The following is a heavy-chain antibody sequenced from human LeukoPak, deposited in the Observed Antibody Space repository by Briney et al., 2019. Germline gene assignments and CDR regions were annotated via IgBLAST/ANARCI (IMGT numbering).Heavy chain of an antibody. V-gene: IGHV3-21*01. D-gene: IGHD3-10*01. CDR2: ISSSSSYI. J-gene: IGHJ4*02. CDR1: GFTFSSYS. CDR3: ARDGIQYYYGSGVRDY. Sequence: GGSLRLSCAASGFTFSSYSMNWVRQAPGKGLEGVSSISSSSSYIYYADSVKGRFTISRDNAKNSLYLQMNSLRAEDTAVYYCARDGIQYYYGSGVRDYWGQGTLVTVSS.